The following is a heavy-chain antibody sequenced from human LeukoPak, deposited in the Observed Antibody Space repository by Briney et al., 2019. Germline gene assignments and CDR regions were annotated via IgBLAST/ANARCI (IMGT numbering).Heavy chain of an antibody. D-gene: IGHD4-17*01. CDR1: GGSISSYY. Sequence: PSETLSLTCTVSGGSISSYYWSWFRQPPGKGLEWIGYIYYSGSTNYNPSLKSRVTISVDTSKNQFSLKLSSVTAADTAVYYCARASDYGDYRAVHAFEIWGQGTMVTVSS. J-gene: IGHJ3*02. V-gene: IGHV4-59*01. CDR2: IYYSGST. CDR3: ARASDYGDYRAVHAFEI.